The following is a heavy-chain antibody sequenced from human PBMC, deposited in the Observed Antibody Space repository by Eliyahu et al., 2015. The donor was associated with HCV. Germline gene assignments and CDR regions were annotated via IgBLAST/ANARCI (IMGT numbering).Heavy chain of an antibody. CDR2: ISSSSSYI. CDR1: GFTFXRYX. CDR3: ARLNEYYEILTGHHTRYFDL. Sequence: EVQLVESGGGLVKPGGSLRLSXAASGFTFXRYXXXWVRQAPGTGLGWVSSISSSSSYIYYADSAKGRFTISRDNAKNSLYLQMNSPRAEDTAVYYCARLNEYYEILTGHHTRYFDLWGRGTLVTVSS. D-gene: IGHD3-9*01. J-gene: IGHJ2*01. V-gene: IGHV3-21*01.